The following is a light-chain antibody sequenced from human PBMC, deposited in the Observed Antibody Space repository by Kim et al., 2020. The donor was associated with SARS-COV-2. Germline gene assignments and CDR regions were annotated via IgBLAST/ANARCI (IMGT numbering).Light chain of an antibody. Sequence: EIVLTQSPGTLSLSPGERATLSCRASQIVSGGNVAWYQQRPGQAPRLLIFDASSRAADIPDRFSGSGSGTDFTLTISGLEPEDFAIYFCQQYGDSPLTFGQGTKVDIK. CDR2: DAS. V-gene: IGKV3-20*01. J-gene: IGKJ1*01. CDR3: QQYGDSPLT. CDR1: QIVSGGN.